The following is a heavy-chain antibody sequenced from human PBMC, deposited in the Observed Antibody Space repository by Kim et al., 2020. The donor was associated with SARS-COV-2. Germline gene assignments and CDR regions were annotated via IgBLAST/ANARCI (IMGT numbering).Heavy chain of an antibody. Sequence: SETLSLTCTVSGGSISSYYWSWIRQPAGKGLEWIGRIYTSGSTNYNPSLKSRVTMSVDTSKNQFSLKLSSVTAADTAVYYCAREGIYSSGWYTEVFDYWGQGTLVTVSS. D-gene: IGHD6-19*01. V-gene: IGHV4-4*07. CDR1: GGSISSYY. CDR2: IYTSGST. J-gene: IGHJ4*02. CDR3: AREGIYSSGWYTEVFDY.